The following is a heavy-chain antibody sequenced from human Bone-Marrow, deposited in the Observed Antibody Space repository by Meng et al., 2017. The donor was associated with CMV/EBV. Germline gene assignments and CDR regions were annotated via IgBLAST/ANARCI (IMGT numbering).Heavy chain of an antibody. CDR3: GRGSGSYQGS. J-gene: IGHJ5*02. CDR1: GFTFSTIW. CDR2: INGEGSST. Sequence: LARAASGFTFSTIWKRWVRQVPGKGLVWVSRINGEGSSTSYAESMKGRFTISRDNAKNTLFLQMDSLRAEDSAVYYCGRGSGSYQGSWGKGTLVTVSS. V-gene: IGHV3-74*01. D-gene: IGHD3-10*01.